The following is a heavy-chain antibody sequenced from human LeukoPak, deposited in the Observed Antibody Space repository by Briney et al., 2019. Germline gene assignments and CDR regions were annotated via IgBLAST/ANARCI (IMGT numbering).Heavy chain of an antibody. CDR3: ARRLRGSGNWDFDY. CDR2: IYYSGNT. CDR1: GGSISSSSYY. V-gene: IGHV4-39*01. D-gene: IGHD3-10*01. J-gene: IGHJ4*02. Sequence: SETLSLTCTVSGGSISSSSYYWGWIRQPPRKGLEWIGSIYYSGNTYYNPSLKSRVTISVETSKNQFSLNVRSVTAADTAVYYCARRLRGSGNWDFDYWGQGTLVTVSS.